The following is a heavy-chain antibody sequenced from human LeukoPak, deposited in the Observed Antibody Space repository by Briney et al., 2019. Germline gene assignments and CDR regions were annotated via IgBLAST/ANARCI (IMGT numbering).Heavy chain of an antibody. CDR1: GYTFTSYG. Sequence: ASVKVSCKASGYTFTSYGISWVRQAPGQGLERMGWISAYNGNTNYAQKFQGRVTMTRDTSTSTAYMELRSLRSDDTAVYYCARDGHRMYYYESSVYRFDYWGQGTLVTVSS. D-gene: IGHD3-22*01. V-gene: IGHV1-18*01. J-gene: IGHJ4*02. CDR3: ARDGHRMYYYESSVYRFDY. CDR2: ISAYNGNT.